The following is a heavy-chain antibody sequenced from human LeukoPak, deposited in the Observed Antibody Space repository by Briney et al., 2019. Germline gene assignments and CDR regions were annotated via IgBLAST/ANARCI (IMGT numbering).Heavy chain of an antibody. CDR1: GYTFTSYV. CDR2: ISAYNGNT. CDR3: ARGPLFGWELRPFDP. J-gene: IGHJ5*02. D-gene: IGHD1-26*01. V-gene: IGHV1-18*01. Sequence: ASLKVSCKASGYTFTSYVISWVGQAPGQGLEWMGWISAYNGNTNYAQKLQGRVTMIPDTSTSTASMELRSLRSDDTAVYSCARGPLFGWELRPFDPWGQETLVTVSS.